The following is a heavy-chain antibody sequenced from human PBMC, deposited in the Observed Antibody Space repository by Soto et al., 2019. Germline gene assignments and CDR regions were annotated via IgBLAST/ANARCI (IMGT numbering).Heavy chain of an antibody. J-gene: IGHJ5*02. CDR2: INAGNGNT. CDR1: GYTFTSYA. D-gene: IGHD3-3*01. V-gene: IGHV1-3*01. Sequence: ASVKVSCKASGYTFTSYAMHWVRQAPGQRLEWMGWINAGNGNTKYSQKFQGRVTITRDTSASTAYMELSSLRSEDTAVYYCARAQFYDFWSGYYTGLWWFDPWGQGTLVTVSS. CDR3: ARAQFYDFWSGYYTGLWWFDP.